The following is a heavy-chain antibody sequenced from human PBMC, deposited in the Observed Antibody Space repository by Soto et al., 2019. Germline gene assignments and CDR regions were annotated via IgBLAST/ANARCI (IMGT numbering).Heavy chain of an antibody. CDR2: ISGGAGST. CDR3: ANSLHSGWSFYY. V-gene: IGHV3-23*01. CDR1: GFTFRNYA. D-gene: IGHD6-19*01. J-gene: IGHJ4*02. Sequence: PGGSLRLSCAASGFTFRNYAMSWVRQAPGKGLEWVSAISGGAGSTYYADSVKARFTISRDNSKNTLYLQLSSLRAEDTAVYYCANSLHSGWSFYYWGKGSLVTVSS.